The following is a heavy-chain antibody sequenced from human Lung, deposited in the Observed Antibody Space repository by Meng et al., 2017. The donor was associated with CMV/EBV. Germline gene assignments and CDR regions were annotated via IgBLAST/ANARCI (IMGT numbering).Heavy chain of an antibody. V-gene: IGHV6-1*01. Sequence: QLKHQSSCPVLVTPSQTLSLTCASSGDSVYSNIAAWSWIRQAPSRGLEWLGRTYYRSKWYNDYAVSVKSRITINPDTSKNQFSLQLNSVTPEDTAVYYCARGGMGLNYWGQGTLVTVSS. D-gene: IGHD3-16*01. CDR1: GDSVYSNIAA. CDR2: TYYRSKWYN. J-gene: IGHJ4*02. CDR3: ARGGMGLNY.